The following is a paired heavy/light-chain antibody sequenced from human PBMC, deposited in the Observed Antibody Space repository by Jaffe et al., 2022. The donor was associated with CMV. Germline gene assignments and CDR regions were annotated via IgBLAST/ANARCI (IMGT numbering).Light chain of an antibody. CDR3: QQRSNWPRGLT. CDR2: DAS. CDR1: QSVSSY. V-gene: IGKV3-11*01. J-gene: IGKJ4*01. Sequence: EIVLTQSPATLSLSPGERATLSCRASQSVSSYLAWYQQKPGQAPRLLIYDASNRATGIPARFSGSGSGTDFTLTISSLEPEDFAVYYCQQRSNWPRGLTFGGGTKVEIK.
Heavy chain of an antibody. CDR3: ARPVAYYDILTGYRYYYYMDV. J-gene: IGHJ6*03. CDR1: GFTFSSYE. D-gene: IGHD3-9*01. CDR2: ISSSGSTI. V-gene: IGHV3-48*03. Sequence: EVQLVESGGGLVQPGGSLRLSCAASGFTFSSYEMNWVRQAPGKGLEWVSYISSSGSTIYYADSVKGRFTISRDNAKNSLYLQMNSLRAEDTAVYYCARPVAYYDILTGYRYYYYMDVWGKGTTVTVSS.